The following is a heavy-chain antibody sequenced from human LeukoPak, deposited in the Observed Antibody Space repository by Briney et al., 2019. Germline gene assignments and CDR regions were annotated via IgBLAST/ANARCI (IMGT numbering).Heavy chain of an antibody. CDR2: INPNSGGT. J-gene: IGHJ4*02. V-gene: IGHV1-2*02. CDR3: ARVKSMYSSSWASIGY. CDR1: GYTFTGYY. Sequence: ASVEVSCKASGYTFTGYYMHWVRQAPGQGLEWMGWINPNSGGTNYAQKFQGRVTMTRDTSISTAYMELSRLRSDDTAVYYCARVKSMYSSSWASIGYWGQGTLVTVSS. D-gene: IGHD6-13*01.